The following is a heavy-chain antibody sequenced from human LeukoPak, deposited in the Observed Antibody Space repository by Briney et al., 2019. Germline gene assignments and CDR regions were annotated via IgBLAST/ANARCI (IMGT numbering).Heavy chain of an antibody. Sequence: GGSLRLSCAASGFTFSTDWMHWVRQAPGKGLVWVSRINTDGTITIYADSVKGRFTISRDNAKNSLYLQMNTLRAEDTAVYYCLRDRGYSTYDCWGQGTLVTVSS. CDR3: LRDRGYSTYDC. CDR2: INTDGTIT. CDR1: GFTFSTDW. V-gene: IGHV3-74*01. D-gene: IGHD6-13*01. J-gene: IGHJ4*02.